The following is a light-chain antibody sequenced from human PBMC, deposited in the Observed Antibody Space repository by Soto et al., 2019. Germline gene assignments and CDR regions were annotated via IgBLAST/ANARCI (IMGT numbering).Light chain of an antibody. J-gene: IGKJ1*01. CDR2: LGS. V-gene: IGKV2-28*01. Sequence: DIVMTQSTLSLPVTPGEPASISCRSSQSLLHSNGYNYLDWYLQKPGQSPQLLIYLGSNRASGAPDRFSGRGSGTDFTLKISRVDAEDVGVYYCMQALPTPLTLGQGTNVDIK. CDR3: MQALPTPLT. CDR1: QSLLHSNGYNY.